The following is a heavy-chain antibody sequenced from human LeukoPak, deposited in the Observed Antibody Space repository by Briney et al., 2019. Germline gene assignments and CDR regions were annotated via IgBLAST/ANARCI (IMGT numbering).Heavy chain of an antibody. CDR3: ATDPGGGGYDPKFDY. D-gene: IGHD5-12*01. Sequence: ASVKVSCKVSGYTLTELSMHWVRQAPGKGLEWRGGFDPEDGETIYAQKFQGRVTMTEDTSTDTAYMELSSLRSEDTAVYYCATDPGGGGYDPKFDYWGQGTLVTVSS. V-gene: IGHV1-24*01. CDR2: FDPEDGET. CDR1: GYTLTELS. J-gene: IGHJ4*02.